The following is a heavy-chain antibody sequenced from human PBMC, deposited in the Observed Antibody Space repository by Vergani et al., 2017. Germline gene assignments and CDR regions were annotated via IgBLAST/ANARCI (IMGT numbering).Heavy chain of an antibody. CDR1: GFTFSSYW. D-gene: IGHD5-24*01. V-gene: IGHV3-7*03. CDR2: IKQDGSEK. CDR3: AGERGAWRWLQNLGAAVDI. Sequence: EVQLVESGGGLVQPGGSLRLSCAASGFTFSSYWMSWVRQAPGKGLEWVANIKQDGSEKYYVDSVKGRFTISRDNAKNSLYVQMNSLRAEDTAVYYCAGERGAWRWLQNLGAAVDIWGQGTMVTVSS. J-gene: IGHJ3*02.